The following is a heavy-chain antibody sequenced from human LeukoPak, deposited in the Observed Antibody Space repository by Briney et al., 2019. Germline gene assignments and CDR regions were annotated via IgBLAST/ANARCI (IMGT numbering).Heavy chain of an antibody. J-gene: IGHJ3*02. D-gene: IGHD3-3*01. V-gene: IGHV3-72*01. CDR2: VRTKARSYTT. CDR3: GRSPIGEGPCDI. CDR1: GFIFSDHH. Sequence: GGSLRLSCAASGFIFSDHHMDWVRQAPGKGLEWIGRVRTKARSYTTEYAASVKGRFTVSRDDSKNSLYLQMSSLRTEDTAVYYCGRSPIGEGPCDIWGQGTMVTVSS.